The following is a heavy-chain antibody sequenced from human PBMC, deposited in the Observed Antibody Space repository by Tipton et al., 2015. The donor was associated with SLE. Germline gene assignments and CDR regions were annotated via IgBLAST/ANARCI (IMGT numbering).Heavy chain of an antibody. Sequence: TLSLTCTVSGGSISTYYWSWIRQSPGKGLEWIGYIHKSGSTHYHPSLRGRVTISIDTSKKEFSLNLTYVTAADTAVYYCARGVTLDVWGQGTTVTVFS. CDR3: ARGVTLDV. CDR2: IHKSGST. CDR1: GGSISTYY. V-gene: IGHV4-4*08. J-gene: IGHJ6*02.